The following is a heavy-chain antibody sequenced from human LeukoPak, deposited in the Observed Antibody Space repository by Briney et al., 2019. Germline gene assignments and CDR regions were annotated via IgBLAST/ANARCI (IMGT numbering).Heavy chain of an antibody. CDR3: ARRGTYSTSCYDY. J-gene: IGHJ4*02. Sequence: GGSLRLACAASGFTFSNYWMHWVRHAPGKGLVWVARINSDGSSTNYADSVKGRFTISRDNAKNTLYLQMSSLRAEDTAVYYCARRGTYSTSCYDYWGQGTLVTVSS. CDR2: INSDGSST. V-gene: IGHV3-74*01. D-gene: IGHD6-13*01. CDR1: GFTFSNYW.